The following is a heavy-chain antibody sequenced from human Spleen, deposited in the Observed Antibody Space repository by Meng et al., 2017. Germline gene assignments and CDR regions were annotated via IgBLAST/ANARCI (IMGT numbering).Heavy chain of an antibody. Sequence: ASVKVSCKASGYTFISYYMHWVRQAPGQGLEWMGIINPTGGSTTYAQNFQDRVIMTRDTSTNTVYMELTSLKSEDTAMYYCARAQYFYDSSGPTATPNFDYWGQGTLVTVSS. CDR3: ARAQYFYDSSGPTATPNFDY. V-gene: IGHV1-46*01. J-gene: IGHJ4*02. CDR2: INPTGGST. CDR1: GYTFISYY. D-gene: IGHD3-22*01.